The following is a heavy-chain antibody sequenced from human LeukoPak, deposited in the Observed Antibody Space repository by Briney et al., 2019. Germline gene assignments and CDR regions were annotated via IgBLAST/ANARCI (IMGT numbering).Heavy chain of an antibody. CDR1: GGSFSGYY. CDR2: INHSGST. V-gene: IGHV4-34*01. Sequence: PSETLSLTCAVYGGSFSGYYWSWIRQPPGKGLEWIGEINHSGSTNYNPSLKSRVTISVDTSKNQFSLKLSSVTAADTAVYCCARASIAVAGLDYWGQGTLVTVSS. D-gene: IGHD6-19*01. CDR3: ARASIAVAGLDY. J-gene: IGHJ4*02.